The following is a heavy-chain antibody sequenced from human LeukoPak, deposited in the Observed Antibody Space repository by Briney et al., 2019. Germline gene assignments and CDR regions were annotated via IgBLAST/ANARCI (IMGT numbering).Heavy chain of an antibody. J-gene: IGHJ6*03. D-gene: IGHD6-6*01. CDR2: INPDGSST. Sequence: PGGSLRLSCATSGFKFNSYWMHWVRQVPGKGLTWVSYINPDGSSTNYADSVKGRFTISRDNTKNTVYLEMSSLRAEDTAVYYCARASSIAARYYYYYYMDVWGKGTTVTVSS. V-gene: IGHV3-74*01. CDR1: GFKFNSYW. CDR3: ARASSIAARYYYYYYMDV.